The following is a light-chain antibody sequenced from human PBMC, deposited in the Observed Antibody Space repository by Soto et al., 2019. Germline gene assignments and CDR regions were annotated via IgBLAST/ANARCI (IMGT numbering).Light chain of an antibody. CDR3: QQYNSYSLT. J-gene: IGKJ4*01. CDR1: QSISSW. V-gene: IGKV1-5*03. Sequence: DIQMTQSPSTLSASVGDRVTITCRTSQSISSWLAWYQQKPGKAPKLMIYKASSLESGVPSRFSGSGSGTEFTLTISSLQPDDFATYYCQQYNSYSLTFGGGTKVEIK. CDR2: KAS.